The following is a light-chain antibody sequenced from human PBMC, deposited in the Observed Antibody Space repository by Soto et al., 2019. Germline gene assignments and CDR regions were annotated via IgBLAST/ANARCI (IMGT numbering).Light chain of an antibody. CDR3: QQYSTWPLT. J-gene: IGKJ4*02. Sequence: IVLTQSPATLSLSPGERSTLSFRASQSVRNNLAWYQQKPGQAPRLLISGASVRASGITARFSGSGSGTDFTLTISSLQSEDLALYYCQQYSTWPLTFGGGTKVDIK. CDR1: QSVRNN. CDR2: GAS. V-gene: IGKV3-15*01.